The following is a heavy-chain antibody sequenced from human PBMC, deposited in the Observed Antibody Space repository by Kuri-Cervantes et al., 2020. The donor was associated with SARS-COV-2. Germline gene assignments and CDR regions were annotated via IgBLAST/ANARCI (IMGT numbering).Heavy chain of an antibody. CDR3: ARAQQWLEPNFDY. V-gene: IGHV3-30-3*01. CDR2: ISYDGSNK. J-gene: IGHJ4*02. Sequence: GGSLRLSCAASGFTFSRYATHWVRQAPGKGLEWVAVISYDGSNKDYTASGKGRFTISRDNSQNTLYLQMKSLRAEDTAVYYCARAQQWLEPNFDYWGQGTLVTVSS. D-gene: IGHD6-19*01. CDR1: GFTFSRYA.